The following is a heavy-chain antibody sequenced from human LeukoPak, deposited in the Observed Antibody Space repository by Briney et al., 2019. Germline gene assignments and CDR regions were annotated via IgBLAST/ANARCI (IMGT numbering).Heavy chain of an antibody. CDR3: ARHLRVIPAAMSYYYYYMDV. V-gene: IGHV4-39*01. CDR1: GGSISSSSYY. Sequence: SETLSLTRTVSGGSISSSSYYWGWIRQPPGKGLEWIGSIYYSGNTYYNPSLKSRVTISVDSSKNQFSLKLSSVTAAETAVYYCARHLRVIPAAMSYYYYYMDVWGKGTTVTISS. CDR2: IYYSGNT. D-gene: IGHD2-2*01. J-gene: IGHJ6*03.